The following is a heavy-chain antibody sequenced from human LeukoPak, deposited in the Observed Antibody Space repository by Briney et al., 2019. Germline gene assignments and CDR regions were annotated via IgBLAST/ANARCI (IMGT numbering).Heavy chain of an antibody. CDR3: AKHYVRGLAVANTDY. J-gene: IGHJ4*02. CDR1: GFTFSSYA. Sequence: GGSLRLSCAASGFTFSSYAMSWVRQAPGKGLEWVSAISGSGGSTYYADSVKGRFTISRDDSKNTLYLQMNSLRAEDTAVYYCAKHYVRGLAVANTDYWGQGTLVTVSS. D-gene: IGHD6-19*01. V-gene: IGHV3-23*01. CDR2: ISGSGGST.